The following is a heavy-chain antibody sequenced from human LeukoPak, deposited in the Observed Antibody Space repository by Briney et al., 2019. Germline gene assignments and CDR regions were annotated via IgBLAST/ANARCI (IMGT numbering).Heavy chain of an antibody. D-gene: IGHD2-8*01. CDR2: IKQDGSEK. Sequence: GGSLRLSCAASGFTFSTYWMSWVRQAPGKGLEWVANIKQDGSEKYYVDSVKGRFTISRDNAKNSLFLQMNSLRAEDTAVYYCARDGLAYASHFDYWGQGTLVTVSS. CDR3: ARDGLAYASHFDY. V-gene: IGHV3-7*01. CDR1: GFTFSTYW. J-gene: IGHJ4*02.